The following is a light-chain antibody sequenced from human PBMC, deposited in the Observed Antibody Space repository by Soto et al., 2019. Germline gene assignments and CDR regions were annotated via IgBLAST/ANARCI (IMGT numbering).Light chain of an antibody. CDR2: EVT. J-gene: IGLJ2*01. V-gene: IGLV2-14*01. CDR3: TSYTSISTVV. CDR1: SSDVATYHY. Sequence: QLVLTQPASVSGSPGQSITISCTGTSSDVATYHYVSWYQQHPGKAPKLIIYEVTKRPSGVSNRFSGSKSGNTASLTISGLQAEDEADYYCTSYTSISTVVFGGGTKLTVL.